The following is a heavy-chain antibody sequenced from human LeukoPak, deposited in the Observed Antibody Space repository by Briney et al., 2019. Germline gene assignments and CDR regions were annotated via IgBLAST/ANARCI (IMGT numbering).Heavy chain of an antibody. CDR2: IIPIFGTA. D-gene: IGHD1-1*01. J-gene: IGHJ4*02. CDR1: GYTFTNYY. V-gene: IGHV1-69*13. CDR3: ARDTTGLFDY. Sequence: SVKVSCKASGYTFTNYYIHWVRQAPGQGLEWMGGIIPIFGTANYAQKFQGRVTITADESTSTAYMELSSLRSEDTAVYYCARDTTGLFDYWGQGTLVTVSS.